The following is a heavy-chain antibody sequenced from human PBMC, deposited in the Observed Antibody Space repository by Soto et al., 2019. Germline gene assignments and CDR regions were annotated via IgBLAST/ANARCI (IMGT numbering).Heavy chain of an antibody. CDR2: INAGNGNT. J-gene: IGHJ6*02. Sequence: ASVKVSCKASGFTFTSYAIHWVRQAPGQRLEWIGWINAGNGNTSYSQKFQDRVTITRDMSTSTAYMELSSLRSEDTAVYYCAAATDDFWSGLVWGQGTTVTVSS. CDR1: GFTFTSYA. D-gene: IGHD3-3*01. CDR3: AAATDDFWSGLV. V-gene: IGHV1-3*01.